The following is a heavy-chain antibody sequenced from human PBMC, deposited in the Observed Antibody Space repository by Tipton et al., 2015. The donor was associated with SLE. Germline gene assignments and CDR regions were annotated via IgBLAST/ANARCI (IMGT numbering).Heavy chain of an antibody. D-gene: IGHD1-14*01. CDR1: GFTFSSYA. Sequence: SLRLSCAASGFTFSSYAMHWVRQAPGKGLEWVAVISYDGSNKYYADSVKGRFTISRDNSKNTLYLQMNSLRAEDTAVYYCARDTGPKNDAFDIWGQGTMVTVSS. V-gene: IGHV3-30-3*01. CDR2: ISYDGSNK. J-gene: IGHJ3*02. CDR3: ARDTGPKNDAFDI.